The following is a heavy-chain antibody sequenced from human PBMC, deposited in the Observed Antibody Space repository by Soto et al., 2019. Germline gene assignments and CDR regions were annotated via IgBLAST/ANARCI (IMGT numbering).Heavy chain of an antibody. J-gene: IGHJ3*01. Sequence: QLHLQESGPGLVKPSETLSLRCTVSDGSISGYYWSWVRQPGGKGLEWIGRIYSTGNANYNPSLKNRITRSVGTTQNRVILELTSVTAADTAMYYCVRGDVFDFWGRGIEVTVSS. CDR2: IYSTGNA. CDR1: DGSISGYY. CDR3: VRGDVFDF. D-gene: IGHD3-10*01. V-gene: IGHV4-4*07.